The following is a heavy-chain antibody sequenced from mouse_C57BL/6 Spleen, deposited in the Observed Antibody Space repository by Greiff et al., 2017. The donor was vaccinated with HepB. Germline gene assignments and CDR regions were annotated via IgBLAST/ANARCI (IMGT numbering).Heavy chain of an antibody. CDR3: ARDDCYYAMDY. D-gene: IGHD2-4*01. J-gene: IGHJ4*01. CDR2: IYPGGGYT. Sequence: VQLVESGAELVRPGTSVKMSCKASGYTFTNYWIGWAKQRPGHGLEWIGDIYPGGGYTNYNEKFKGKATLTADKSSSTAYMQFSSLTSEDSAIYYCARDDCYYAMDYWGQGTSVTVSS. CDR1: GYTFTNYW. V-gene: IGHV1-63*01.